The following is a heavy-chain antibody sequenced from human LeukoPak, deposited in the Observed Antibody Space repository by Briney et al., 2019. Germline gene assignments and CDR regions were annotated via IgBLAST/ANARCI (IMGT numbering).Heavy chain of an antibody. CDR3: ASQAGSSSSLSAFDI. CDR1: GYTFTSYG. CDR2: ISAYNGNT. J-gene: IGHJ3*02. D-gene: IGHD6-6*01. Sequence: ASVKVSCKASGYTFTSYGISWVRQAPGQGLEWMGWISAYNGNTNYAQKLQGRVTMTTDTSTSTAYMELRSLRSDDTAVYYCASQAGSSSSLSAFDIWGQGTMVTVSS. V-gene: IGHV1-18*01.